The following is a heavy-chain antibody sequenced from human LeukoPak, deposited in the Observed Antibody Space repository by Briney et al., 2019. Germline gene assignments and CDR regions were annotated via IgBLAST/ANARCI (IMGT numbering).Heavy chain of an antibody. CDR2: INPNNGGT. Sequence: ASVKVSCKASGYTFSVYYIHWLRQAPGQGLEWLGWINPNNGGTLYSQKFQGGVTMSRDTSISAVYMELSRLRSDDTAVYYCARDRGYSSSFGYWGQGTLVTVSS. CDR3: ARDRGYSSSFGY. CDR1: GYTFSVYY. D-gene: IGHD6-13*01. J-gene: IGHJ4*02. V-gene: IGHV1-2*02.